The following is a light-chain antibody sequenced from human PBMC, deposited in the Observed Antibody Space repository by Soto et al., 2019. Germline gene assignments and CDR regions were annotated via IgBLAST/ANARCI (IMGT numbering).Light chain of an antibody. Sequence: GLAHRSGRLSFSQRERATLSCRASQSVTSYLAWYQQKPGQAPRLLIYDVSNRASGIPARFSGSGSETDFTLTICSLEPEDFAVYYCPQRSDWPLSFGQGTRLEI. V-gene: IGKV3-11*01. J-gene: IGKJ5*01. CDR1: QSVTSY. CDR3: PQRSDWPLS. CDR2: DVS.